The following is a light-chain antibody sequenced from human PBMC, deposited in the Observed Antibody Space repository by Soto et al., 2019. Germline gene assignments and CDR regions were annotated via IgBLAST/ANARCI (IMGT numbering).Light chain of an antibody. CDR2: KGT. CDR1: SSDVGAYNS. V-gene: IGLV2-23*01. Sequence: QSVLSQPASVSGSPGQSITISCTGTSSDVGAYNSVSWYQQHPHKAPQVIIYKGTQRPSGVSNRFSGSTSGNAASLTISGLQADDEADYFCCSSAPESTYVFGSGTRLPS. CDR3: CSSAPESTYV. J-gene: IGLJ1*01.